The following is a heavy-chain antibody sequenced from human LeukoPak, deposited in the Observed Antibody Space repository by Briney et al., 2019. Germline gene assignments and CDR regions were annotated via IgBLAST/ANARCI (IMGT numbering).Heavy chain of an antibody. CDR2: IYTSGST. J-gene: IGHJ5*02. Sequence: PSETLSLTCTVSGGSISSYYWSWIRQPAGKGLEWIGRIYTSGSTNYSPSLKSRVTMSLDTSKNQFSLKLSSVTAADTAVYYCARDKSGSYFSWFDPWGQGTLVTVSS. CDR3: ARDKSGSYFSWFDP. D-gene: IGHD1-26*01. CDR1: GGSISSYY. V-gene: IGHV4-4*07.